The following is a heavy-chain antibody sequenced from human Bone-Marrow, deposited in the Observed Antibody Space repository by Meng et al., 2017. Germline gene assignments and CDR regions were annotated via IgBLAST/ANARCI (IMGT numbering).Heavy chain of an antibody. V-gene: IGHV4-4*02. Sequence: QVQLQESGPGLVKPSGTLSLTCAVSGGSISSSNWWNWVRQPPGKGLEWIGYIYNSGSTYYNPSLKSRVTISVDTSKNQFSLKLRFVTAADTAVYYCAREGRSHQVGVSVYWGQGNLVTVSS. J-gene: IGHJ4*02. CDR1: GGSISSSNW. D-gene: IGHD2-21*01. CDR2: IYNSGST. CDR3: AREGRSHQVGVSVY.